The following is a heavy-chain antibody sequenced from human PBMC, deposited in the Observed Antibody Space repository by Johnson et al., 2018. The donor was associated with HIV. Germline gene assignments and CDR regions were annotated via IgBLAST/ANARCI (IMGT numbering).Heavy chain of an antibody. V-gene: IGHV3-11*04. Sequence: QVQLVESGGGLVQPGGSLRLSCAASGFTFSDYYMSWIRQAPGKGLEWVSYISSGGDSTYYTDSVKGRFTSSRDNSKNTLYLQMNSLRAEDTAVYYCARDPSGCSSTSCYEFDAFDIWGQGTMVTVSS. CDR2: ISSGGDST. D-gene: IGHD2-2*01. CDR3: ARDPSGCSSTSCYEFDAFDI. J-gene: IGHJ3*02. CDR1: GFTFSDYY.